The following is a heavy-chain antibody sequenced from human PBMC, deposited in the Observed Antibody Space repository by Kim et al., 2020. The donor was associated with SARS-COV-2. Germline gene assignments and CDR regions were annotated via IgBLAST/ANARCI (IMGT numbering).Heavy chain of an antibody. CDR3: AKGTMAMRVVVITEVDY. Sequence: GGSLRLSCAASGFTFSSYAMSWVRQAPGKGLVWVSVISGSGGSTYYADSVKGRFTISRDNSKNTLYLQMNSLRAEDTAVYYCAKGTMAMRVVVITEVDYRGQGTLVTVS. D-gene: IGHD3-22*01. J-gene: IGHJ4*02. CDR2: ISGSGGST. V-gene: IGHV3-23*01. CDR1: GFTFSSYA.